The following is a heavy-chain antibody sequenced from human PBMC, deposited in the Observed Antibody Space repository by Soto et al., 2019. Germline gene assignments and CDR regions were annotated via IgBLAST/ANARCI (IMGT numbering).Heavy chain of an antibody. V-gene: IGHV3-53*01. CDR3: ARDLMSAPGDYYYYGMDV. D-gene: IGHD2-8*01. Sequence: VGSLRLSCAASALTVSSNYMSWVRQPTRKGLEWVSVIYSDGSTYYADSVKGRFTISRDNSKNTLYLQMNSLRAEDTAVYYCARDLMSAPGDYYYYGMDVWGQGTTVTVSS. J-gene: IGHJ6*02. CDR1: ALTVSSNY. CDR2: IYSDGST.